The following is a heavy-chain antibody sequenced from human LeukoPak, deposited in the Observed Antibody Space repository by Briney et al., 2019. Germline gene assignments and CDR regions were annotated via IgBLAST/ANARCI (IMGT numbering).Heavy chain of an antibody. CDR1: GFTFDDYG. Sequence: SGGSLRLSCAASGFTFDDYGMSWVRQAPGKGLEWVSGINWNGGSTGYADSVKGRFTISRDNAKNSLYLQMNSLRAEDTALYHCARSLGYCSSTSCYRRAFDIWGQGTMVTVSS. V-gene: IGHV3-20*01. J-gene: IGHJ3*02. CDR2: INWNGGST. D-gene: IGHD2-2*01. CDR3: ARSLGYCSSTSCYRRAFDI.